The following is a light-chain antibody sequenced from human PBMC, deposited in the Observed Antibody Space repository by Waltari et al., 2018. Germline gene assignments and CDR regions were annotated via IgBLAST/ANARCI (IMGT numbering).Light chain of an antibody. CDR3: ETGGHGTWV. CDR1: SGHSSNI. V-gene: IGLV4-69*02. Sequence: QLVLPQSPSASASLGASVKLTCTLASGHSSNIVAWLQQHPAKGPRYLMKVNSDGSHSKGDEIPDRFSGSSSGAERYLTISSVQSEDEADYYCETGGHGTWVFGGGTKLTVL. CDR2: VNSDGSH. J-gene: IGLJ3*02.